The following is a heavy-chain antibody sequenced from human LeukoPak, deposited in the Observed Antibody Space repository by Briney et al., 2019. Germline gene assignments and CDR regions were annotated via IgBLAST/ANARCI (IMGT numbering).Heavy chain of an antibody. CDR1: FTFSTYS. Sequence: GGSLRLSCAFTFSTYSIHWVRQAPGKGLEWMAVVSYDGRTTFYTDSVRGRFTISRDNSKNTVYLQMNSLRAEDTAVYYCARVEPTDFWSGYYTPVGYMDVWGKGTTVTVSS. CDR2: VSYDGRTT. CDR3: ARVEPTDFWSGYYTPVGYMDV. V-gene: IGHV3-30-3*01. D-gene: IGHD3-3*01. J-gene: IGHJ6*03.